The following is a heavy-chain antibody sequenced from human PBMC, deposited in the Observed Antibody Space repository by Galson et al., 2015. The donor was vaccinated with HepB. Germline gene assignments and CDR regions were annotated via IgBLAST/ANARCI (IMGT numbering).Heavy chain of an antibody. CDR1: GFSFNMFA. D-gene: IGHD3-10*01. Sequence: SLRLSCAASGFSFNMFAMHWVRQAPGKGPEWLAHISHDGNDKDYAPSVKGRFTISRDNSNNPLYLEVNSLRPEDTAVYYCARNPEDFYGSKSYYGWFDPWGQGTRVTVSS. J-gene: IGHJ5*02. CDR3: ARNPEDFYGSKSYYGWFDP. V-gene: IGHV3-30-3*01. CDR2: ISHDGNDK.